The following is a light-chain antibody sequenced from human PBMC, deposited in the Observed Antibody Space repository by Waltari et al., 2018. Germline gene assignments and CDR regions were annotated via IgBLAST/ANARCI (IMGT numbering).Light chain of an antibody. CDR1: SRDVGGYNY. CDR3: SSYAGSNNWV. Sequence: QSALPQPPSASGSPGQSATISCTGPSRDVGGYNYVSWYQQPPGKAPKFLIYEVSKRPPGVPARFSGSKSGNAASLTVSGLQAEDEADYYCSSYAGSNNWVFGGGTKLTVL. CDR2: EVS. J-gene: IGLJ3*02. V-gene: IGLV2-8*01.